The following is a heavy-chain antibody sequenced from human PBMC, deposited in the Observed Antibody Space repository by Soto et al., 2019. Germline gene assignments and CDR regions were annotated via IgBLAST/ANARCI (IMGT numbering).Heavy chain of an antibody. J-gene: IGHJ5*02. D-gene: IGHD5-18*01. CDR2: INPNSGGT. CDR1: GYTFTGYY. V-gene: IGHV1-2*02. CDR3: ARKGGGGGYSYGYDWFDP. Sequence: ASVKVSCKASGYTFTGYYMHWLRQAPGQGLEWMGWINPNSGGTNYAQKFQGRVTMTRDTSISTAYMELSRLRSGDTAVYYCARKGGGGGYSYGYDWFDPWGQGTLVTVSS.